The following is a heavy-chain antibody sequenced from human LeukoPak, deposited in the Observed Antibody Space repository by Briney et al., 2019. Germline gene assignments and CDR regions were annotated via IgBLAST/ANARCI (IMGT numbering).Heavy chain of an antibody. Sequence: GGSLRLSCAASGFTFSSYGMHWVRQAPGKGLEWVAVIWYDGSNKYYADSVKGRFTISRDNSKNTLYLQMNSLRAEDTAVYYCARGGLQWLATSGYWGQGTLVTVSS. V-gene: IGHV3-33*01. D-gene: IGHD6-19*01. CDR2: IWYDGSNK. J-gene: IGHJ4*02. CDR1: GFTFSSYG. CDR3: ARGGLQWLATSGY.